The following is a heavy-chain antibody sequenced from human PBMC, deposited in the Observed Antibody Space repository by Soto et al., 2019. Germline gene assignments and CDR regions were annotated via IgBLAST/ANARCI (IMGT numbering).Heavy chain of an antibody. CDR3: AKCTVWEPTNGAIDY. J-gene: IGHJ4*02. D-gene: IGHD1-26*01. V-gene: IGHV3-23*01. CDR2: ISGSGGST. Sequence: GGSLRLSCAASGFTFSSYAMSWVRQAPGKGLEWVSAISGSGGSTYYADSVKGRFTISRDNSKNTLYLQMNSLRAEDTAVYYCAKCTVWEPTNGAIDYWGQGTLVTVSS. CDR1: GFTFSSYA.